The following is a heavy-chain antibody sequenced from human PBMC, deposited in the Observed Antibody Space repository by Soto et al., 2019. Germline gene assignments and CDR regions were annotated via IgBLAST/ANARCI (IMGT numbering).Heavy chain of an antibody. CDR1: GFTFSSYA. CDR3: ARGKAFTMIVVVSYYYYGMDV. Sequence: PGGSLRLSCAASGFTFSSYAMHWVRQAPGKGLEWVAVISYDGSNKYYADSVKGRFTISRDNSKNTLYLQMNSLRAEDTAVYYCARGKAFTMIVVVSYYYYGMDVWGQGTTVTVSS. D-gene: IGHD3-22*01. CDR2: ISYDGSNK. J-gene: IGHJ6*02. V-gene: IGHV3-30-3*01.